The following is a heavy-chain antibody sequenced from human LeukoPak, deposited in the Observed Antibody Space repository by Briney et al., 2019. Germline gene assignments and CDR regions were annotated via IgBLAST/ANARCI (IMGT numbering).Heavy chain of an antibody. J-gene: IGHJ6*03. Sequence: GSLRLSCAASGFTFSSYAMSWVRQAPGKGLEWIGRIYTSGSTNYNPSLKSRVTISVDTSKNQFSLKLSSVTAADTAVYYCARVRGYYPLYYYYYYMDVWGKGTTVTVSS. CDR2: IYTSGST. V-gene: IGHV4-59*10. CDR3: ARVRGYYPLYYYYYYMDV. CDR1: GFTFSSYA. D-gene: IGHD3-22*01.